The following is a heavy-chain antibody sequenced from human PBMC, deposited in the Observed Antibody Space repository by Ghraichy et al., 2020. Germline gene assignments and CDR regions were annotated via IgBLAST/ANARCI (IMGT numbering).Heavy chain of an antibody. CDR3: GKDREVTTVTTSWMGACDI. CDR1: GFTFSSYA. Sequence: LSLTCAASGFTFSSYAMSWVRQAPGRGLEWVSAISGSGGSTYYADSVKGRFTISRDNSKNTLYLQMNSLRAEDTAVYYWGKDREVTTVTTSWMGACDIWGQGTMVTGSS. V-gene: IGHV3-23*01. CDR2: ISGSGGST. D-gene: IGHD4-17*01. J-gene: IGHJ3*02.